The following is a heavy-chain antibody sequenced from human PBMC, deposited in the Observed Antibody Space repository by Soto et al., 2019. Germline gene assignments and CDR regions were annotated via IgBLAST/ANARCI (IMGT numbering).Heavy chain of an antibody. V-gene: IGHV3-53*05. J-gene: IGHJ6*02. CDR3: ARDRQTEGMDV. Sequence: EVQLVETGGGLVQPGGSLRLSCETSGFIVSSNYMTWVRQAAGKGLEWVSVIYIGGGTYYADSVKGRFTISRDSSKNTLYLQMNRLRAEDTAVYYCARDRQTEGMDVWGQGSTVTVSS. CDR2: IYIGGGT. CDR1: GFIVSSNY.